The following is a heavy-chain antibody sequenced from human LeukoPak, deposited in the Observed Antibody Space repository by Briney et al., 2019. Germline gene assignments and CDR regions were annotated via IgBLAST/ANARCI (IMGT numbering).Heavy chain of an antibody. V-gene: IGHV1-69*04. CDR1: GGIFNIYV. J-gene: IGHJ4*02. CDR2: LIPTLGTA. Sequence: ASVTVSCKASGGIFNIYVISWVRQAPGQGLELMGRLIPTLGTANYAQKFQGRVTITADNPSNTPYLELSSLRLEDTAVYYCARHVGGPANYWGQGTLVTVSS. D-gene: IGHD2-15*01. CDR3: ARHVGGPANY.